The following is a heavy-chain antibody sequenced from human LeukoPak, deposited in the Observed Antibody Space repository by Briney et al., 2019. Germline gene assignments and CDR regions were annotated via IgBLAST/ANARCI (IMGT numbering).Heavy chain of an antibody. CDR2: ISGSGGDT. CDR3: ARQIGYCSGGSCYLDN. CDR1: GFTFSNYA. V-gene: IGHV3-23*01. Sequence: SGGSLRLSCTASGFTFSNYAMSWVRQAPGTGLQWVSAISGSGGDTYHADSVKGRFTISRDKSKNTVVLQMNSLRVDDMGVYYCARQIGYCSGGSCYLDNWGQGTLVTVSS. D-gene: IGHD2-15*01. J-gene: IGHJ4*02.